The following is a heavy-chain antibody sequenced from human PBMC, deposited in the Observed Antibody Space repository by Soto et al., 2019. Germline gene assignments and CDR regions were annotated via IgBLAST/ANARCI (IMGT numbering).Heavy chain of an antibody. CDR3: AYYDSSGPNWFDP. CDR2: INPSGGST. Sequence: SVKVSCKASGYTFTSYYMHWVRQAPGQGLEWMGIINPSGGSTSYAQKFQGRVTMTRDTSTSTVYMELSSLRSEDTAVYYCAYYDSSGPNWFDPWGQGTQKGHRLL. D-gene: IGHD3-22*01. V-gene: IGHV1-46*01. J-gene: IGHJ5*02. CDR1: GYTFTSYY.